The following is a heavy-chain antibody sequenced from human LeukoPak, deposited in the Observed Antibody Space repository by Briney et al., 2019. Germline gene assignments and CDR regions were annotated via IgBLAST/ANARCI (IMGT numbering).Heavy chain of an antibody. CDR3: ARDGGSATRYNYYYYYMDV. Sequence: GGSLRLSCAASGFTFDDYGMSWVRQAPGKGLEWVSGINWNGGSTGYADSVKGRFTISRDNAKNSLYLQMNSLRAEDTALYYCARDGGSATRYNYYYYYMDVWGKGTTVTVSS. D-gene: IGHD1-26*01. J-gene: IGHJ6*03. CDR1: GFTFDDYG. V-gene: IGHV3-20*04. CDR2: INWNGGST.